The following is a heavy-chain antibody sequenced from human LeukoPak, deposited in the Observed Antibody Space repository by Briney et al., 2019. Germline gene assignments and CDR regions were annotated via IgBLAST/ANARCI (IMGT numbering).Heavy chain of an antibody. D-gene: IGHD6-6*01. Sequence: GASVKVSCKASGYTFTSYDINWVRQATGQGLEWMGWMNPNTGNTGSAQKFQGRVTITRDTSISTAYMELSSLRSEDTAVYYCARAAVPNSALIAVRRFFDYWGRGTLVTVSS. V-gene: IGHV1-8*01. J-gene: IGHJ4*02. CDR1: GYTFTSYD. CDR3: ARAAVPNSALIAVRRFFDY. CDR2: MNPNTGNT.